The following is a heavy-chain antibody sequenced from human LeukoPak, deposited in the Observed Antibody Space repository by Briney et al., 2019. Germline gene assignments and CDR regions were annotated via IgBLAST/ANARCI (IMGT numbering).Heavy chain of an antibody. D-gene: IGHD2-2*01. CDR1: GGSISGSSYF. J-gene: IGHJ5*02. Sequence: PSETLSLTCTVSGGSISGSSYFWGWIRQSPGRGLEWIASIHYNGNTYYNPSLKSRVTISIDTSKNQFSLKLSSVTVADTAVYYCARPLASTTIYTWFDPWGQGSLVTVSS. CDR3: ARPLASTTIYTWFDP. CDR2: IHYNGNT. V-gene: IGHV4-39*01.